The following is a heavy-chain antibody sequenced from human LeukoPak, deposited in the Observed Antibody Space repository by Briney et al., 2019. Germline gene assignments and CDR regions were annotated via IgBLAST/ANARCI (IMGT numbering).Heavy chain of an antibody. Sequence: GESLKISCKGSGYSFTSYWIGWVRQMPGKGLEWMGIIYPGDSDTRYSPSFQGQVTISADKSISTAYLQWSSLKASDTAMCYCARPTYYYGSGSYSLVYFDYWGQGTLVTVSS. V-gene: IGHV5-51*01. D-gene: IGHD3-10*01. CDR3: ARPTYYYGSGSYSLVYFDY. CDR1: GYSFTSYW. J-gene: IGHJ4*02. CDR2: IYPGDSDT.